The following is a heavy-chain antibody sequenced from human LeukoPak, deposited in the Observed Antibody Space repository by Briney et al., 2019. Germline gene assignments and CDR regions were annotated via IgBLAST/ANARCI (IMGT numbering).Heavy chain of an antibody. D-gene: IGHD3-9*01. J-gene: IGHJ6*02. Sequence: SETLSLTCAVYGGSFSGYYWSWIRQPPGKGLEWIGEINHSGSTNYNPSLKSRVTISVDTSKNQFYLKLSPVTAADTAVYYCARGAYDILTGYSIDPADYYYYGMDVWGQGTTVTVSS. CDR2: INHSGST. CDR3: ARGAYDILTGYSIDPADYYYYGMDV. V-gene: IGHV4-34*01. CDR1: GGSFSGYY.